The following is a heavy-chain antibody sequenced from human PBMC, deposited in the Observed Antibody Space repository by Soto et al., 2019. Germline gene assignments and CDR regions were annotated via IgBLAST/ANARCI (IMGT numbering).Heavy chain of an antibody. J-gene: IGHJ4*02. CDR1: GFTFSNAW. D-gene: IGHD3-22*01. CDR3: TTALPGPIYYDSSGYYYDAY. Sequence: GGSLRLSCAASGFTFSNAWMSWVRQAPGKGLEWVGRIKSKTDGGTTDYAAPVKGRFTISRDDSKNTLYLQMNSLKTEDTAVYYCTTALPGPIYYDSSGYYYDAYWGQGTLVTVSS. V-gene: IGHV3-15*01. CDR2: IKSKTDGGTT.